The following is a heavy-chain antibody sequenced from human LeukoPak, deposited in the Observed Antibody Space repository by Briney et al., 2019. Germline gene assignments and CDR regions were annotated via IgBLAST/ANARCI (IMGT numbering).Heavy chain of an antibody. CDR3: ARGSSGSYFFDY. CDR2: ISSSSSYI. J-gene: IGHJ4*02. D-gene: IGHD1-26*01. CDR1: GFTFSSYS. V-gene: IGHV3-21*01. Sequence: PGGSLRLSCAASGFTFSSYSMNWVRQAPEKGLEWVSSISSSSSYIYYADSVKGRFTISRDNAKNSLYLQMNSLRAEDTAVYYCARGSSGSYFFDYWGQGTLVTVSS.